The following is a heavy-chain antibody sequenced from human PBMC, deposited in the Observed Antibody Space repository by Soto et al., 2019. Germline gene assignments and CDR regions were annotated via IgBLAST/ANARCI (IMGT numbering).Heavy chain of an antibody. Sequence: GASVKGSCKASGYTFTSYYMHWLRQAPGQGLEWMGIINPSGGSTSYAQKFQGRVTMTRDTSTSTVYMELSSLRSEDTAVYYCAREGYSGYVDYYYYMDVWGKGTTVTVSS. CDR2: INPSGGST. D-gene: IGHD5-12*01. J-gene: IGHJ6*03. V-gene: IGHV1-46*03. CDR3: AREGYSGYVDYYYYMDV. CDR1: GYTFTSYY.